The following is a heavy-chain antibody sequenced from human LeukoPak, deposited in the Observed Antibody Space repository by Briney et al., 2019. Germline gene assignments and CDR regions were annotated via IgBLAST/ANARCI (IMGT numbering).Heavy chain of an antibody. CDR2: ISGSGGST. D-gene: IGHD3-22*01. Sequence: GGSLRLSCAASGFTFNNYAMNWVRQAPGKGLEWVSGISGSGGSTYYADSVKGRFTISRDNSKNTLYLQMSRLRAEDTAVYFCAKDPLSYYDSSGYRYFDYWGQGTLVTVSS. CDR1: GFTFNNYA. J-gene: IGHJ4*02. CDR3: AKDPLSYYDSSGYRYFDY. V-gene: IGHV3-23*01.